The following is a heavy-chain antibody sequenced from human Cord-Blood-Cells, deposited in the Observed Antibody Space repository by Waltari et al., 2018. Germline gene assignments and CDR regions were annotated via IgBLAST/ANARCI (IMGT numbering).Heavy chain of an antibody. V-gene: IGHV1-2*02. CDR3: ARTPGSSWFNYFDY. CDR2: INPNSGGT. J-gene: IGHJ4*02. Sequence: QVQLVQSGAEVKKPGASVKVSCKASGYTFTGSSMHWVRQAPGQGLEWMGWINPNSGGTNYAQKFQGRVTMTRDTSISTAYMELSRLRSDDTAVYYCARTPGSSWFNYFDYWGQGTLVTVSS. CDR1: GYTFTGSS. D-gene: IGHD6-13*01.